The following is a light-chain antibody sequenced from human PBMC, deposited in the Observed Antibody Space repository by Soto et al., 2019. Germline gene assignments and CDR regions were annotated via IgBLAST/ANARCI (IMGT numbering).Light chain of an antibody. Sequence: DIQMTQSPSTLSASVGDRVTITCRASQSITSDLAWYQQKPGKAPKILIYDASSLESGVPSRFSGSGSGTEFTLIVSSLQSEDFAVYYCQQYNNWHPVTFGQGTKVDIK. V-gene: IGKV1-5*01. CDR1: QSITSD. CDR3: QQYNNWHPVT. J-gene: IGKJ1*01. CDR2: DAS.